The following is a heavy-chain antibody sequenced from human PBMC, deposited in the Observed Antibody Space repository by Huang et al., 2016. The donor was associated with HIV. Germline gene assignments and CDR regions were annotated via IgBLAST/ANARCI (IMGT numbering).Heavy chain of an antibody. CDR1: GFTFSSYS. CDR2: MTYEGINK. J-gene: IGHJ4*02. Sequence: QVQLVESGGGVVQPGTSLRLSCAASGFTFSSYSMHCVGQSPGQGLELVAVMTYEGINKYYTGSVKGRFTISRDNSKNTLFLQMNSLRGDDTAVYYCVGGRGDYWGQGTLVTVSS. D-gene: IGHD3-10*01. CDR3: VGGRGDY. V-gene: IGHV3-30-3*01.